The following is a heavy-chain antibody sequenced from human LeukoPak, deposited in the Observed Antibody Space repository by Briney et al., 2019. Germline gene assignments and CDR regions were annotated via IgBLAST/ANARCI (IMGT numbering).Heavy chain of an antibody. CDR3: ARDPRRSGEAYFDY. Sequence: ASAKVSCKASGYTFTSYGISWVRQAPGQGLEWMGWISAYNGNTNYAQKLQGRVTMTTDTSTSTAYMELRSLRSDDTAVYYCARDPRRSGEAYFDYWGQGTLVTVSS. CDR1: GYTFTSYG. D-gene: IGHD2-15*01. J-gene: IGHJ4*02. V-gene: IGHV1-18*01. CDR2: ISAYNGNT.